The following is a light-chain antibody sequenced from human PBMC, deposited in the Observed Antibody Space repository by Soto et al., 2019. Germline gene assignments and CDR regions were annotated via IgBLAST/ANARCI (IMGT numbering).Light chain of an antibody. CDR1: QSVSSSY. Sequence: ETVLTQSPGTLSLSPGERATLSCRASQSVSSSYLAWNQQKPGQAPRLLIYGASSRATGIPDRFSGSGSGTDFTLTISRLEPEDFAVYYCQQYGSSPPSWTFGQGTKVEIK. J-gene: IGKJ1*01. CDR2: GAS. CDR3: QQYGSSPPSWT. V-gene: IGKV3-20*01.